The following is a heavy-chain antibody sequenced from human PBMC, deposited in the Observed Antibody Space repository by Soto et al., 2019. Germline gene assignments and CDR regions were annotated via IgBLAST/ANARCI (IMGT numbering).Heavy chain of an antibody. Sequence: EVQLLESGGGLVQPGGSLRLSCAASGFTFSSYAMSWVRQAPGKGLEWVSAISGSGGSTYYADSVKGRFTISRDNSKNTLYLQMNSLRAEDTALYYCAKSNIPDTQYSTFDYWGQGTLVTVSS. CDR1: GFTFSSYA. V-gene: IGHV3-23*01. CDR3: AKSNIPDTQYSTFDY. J-gene: IGHJ4*02. CDR2: ISGSGGST. D-gene: IGHD4-4*01.